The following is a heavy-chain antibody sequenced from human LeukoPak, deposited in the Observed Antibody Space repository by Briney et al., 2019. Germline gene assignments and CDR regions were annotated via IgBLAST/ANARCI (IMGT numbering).Heavy chain of an antibody. D-gene: IGHD6-6*01. V-gene: IGHV3-7*01. CDR1: GFTFSRSA. Sequence: GGSLRLSCATSGFTFSRSAMHWVRQAPGKGLEWVANIKQDGSQIYFVDSLKGRFTISRDNTKNSLYLQMNSLRAEDTAVNYCARIGYSSSSTDFWGQGTLVTVSS. CDR2: IKQDGSQI. J-gene: IGHJ4*02. CDR3: ARIGYSSSSTDF.